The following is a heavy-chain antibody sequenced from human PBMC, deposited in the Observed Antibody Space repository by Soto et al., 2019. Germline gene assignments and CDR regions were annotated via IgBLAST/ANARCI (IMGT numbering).Heavy chain of an antibody. CDR1: GFTFSSYW. J-gene: IGHJ4*02. CDR3: ARDSGYPQDFDY. V-gene: IGHV3-74*01. CDR2: INSDGSST. D-gene: IGHD3-22*01. Sequence: EVQLVESGGGLVQPGGSLRRSCAASGFTFSSYWMHWVRQAPGKGLVWVSRINSDGSSTSYADSVKGRFTISRDNAKNMLYLQMNSLRAEDTAVYYCARDSGYPQDFDYWGQGTLVTVSS.